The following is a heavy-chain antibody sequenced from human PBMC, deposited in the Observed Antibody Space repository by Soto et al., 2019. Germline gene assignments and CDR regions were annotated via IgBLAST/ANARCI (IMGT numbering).Heavy chain of an antibody. CDR3: STGYSTAWYVGH. D-gene: IGHD6-19*01. V-gene: IGHV3-15*07. J-gene: IGHJ5*02. Sequence: GGSLRHAWIGSGSVFSNAWLNRVRAGPGKGLEWGGHVKTKSDGWATDYAAPVKGRFTMSRDDSKNTVYLEMSGLKAEDTGIYYCSTGYSTAWYVGHCAQGPLVTVPS. CDR2: VKTKSDGWAT. CDR1: GSVFSNAW.